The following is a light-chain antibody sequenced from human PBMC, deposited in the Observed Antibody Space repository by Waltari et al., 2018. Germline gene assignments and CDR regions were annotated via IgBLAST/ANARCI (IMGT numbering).Light chain of an antibody. V-gene: IGKV1-39*01. J-gene: IGKJ4*01. CDR1: QSISSY. CDR2: AAS. CDR3: QQSFSTPLT. Sequence: DVQMTQSPSSLSASLGDRVTITCRAGQSISSYLIWYQHKPGMAPKLLIYAASTLQSGVPSRFSGSGSGTDFTLTISSLQPEDFATDYCQQSFSTPLTFGGGTKVEIK.